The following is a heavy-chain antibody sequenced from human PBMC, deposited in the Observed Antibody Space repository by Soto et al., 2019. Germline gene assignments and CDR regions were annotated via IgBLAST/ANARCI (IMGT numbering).Heavy chain of an antibody. CDR3: AAFLEWLKTYDY. V-gene: IGHV1-8*01. J-gene: IGHJ4*02. D-gene: IGHD3-3*02. CDR1: GYTFTSYD. CDR2: INPENGET. Sequence: GASVKVSCKPSGYTFTSYDINWVRQAPGQGLEWMGWINPENGETGYAQKFQGRLTMTRDTSTDTVYMELSSLRSEDTAVYYCAAFLEWLKTYDYWGQGTLVTVSS.